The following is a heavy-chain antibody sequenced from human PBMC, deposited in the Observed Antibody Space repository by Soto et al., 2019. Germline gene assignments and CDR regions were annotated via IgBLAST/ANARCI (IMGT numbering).Heavy chain of an antibody. Sequence: QVQLQESGPGLVKPSGTLPLTCAVSGDSISTSNWWSWVRQPPGKGLEWIGEIYSSGSTNYNPSPKRRLSITIDKSKNQFSLKLSSVTGADTAVYYCARGSTYFEGSYYYMDVWGKGTTVTVSS. CDR2: IYSSGST. CDR1: GDSISTSNW. D-gene: IGHD3-22*01. CDR3: ARGSTYFEGSYYYMDV. V-gene: IGHV4-4*02. J-gene: IGHJ6*03.